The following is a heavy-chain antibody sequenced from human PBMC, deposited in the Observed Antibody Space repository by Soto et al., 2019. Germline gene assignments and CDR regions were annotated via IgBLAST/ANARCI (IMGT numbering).Heavy chain of an antibody. CDR1: GGTFSSYR. CDR2: IVPIYRTA. Sequence: SVKVSCKASGGTFSSYRINWVRQAPGQGLEWVGGIVPIYRTADYAQKFQGRVTITADESARTSYMELRSLKPQDTAVYYCVRDSGAKLSSSWGQGTLVTAPQ. V-gene: IGHV1-69*13. D-gene: IGHD6-13*01. J-gene: IGHJ4*02. CDR3: VRDSGAKLSSS.